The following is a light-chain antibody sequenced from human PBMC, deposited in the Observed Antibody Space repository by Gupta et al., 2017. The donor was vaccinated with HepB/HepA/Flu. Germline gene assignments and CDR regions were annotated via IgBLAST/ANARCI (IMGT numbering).Light chain of an antibody. CDR2: AAS. CDR3: QQYHRYHLN. V-gene: IGKV1-16*02. Sequence: DIQMTQSPSSLSASVGDRVTITCRASQGIGNYLAWFQQKPGAAPKSLSYAASSLQSGVPSKCSGSVSATDFTLTIRNLQPEDFATDDCQQYHRYHLNCGQGKRLEIK. J-gene: IGKJ5*01. CDR1: QGIGNY.